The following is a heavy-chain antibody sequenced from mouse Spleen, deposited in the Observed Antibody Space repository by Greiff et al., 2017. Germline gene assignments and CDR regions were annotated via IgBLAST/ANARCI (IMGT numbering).Heavy chain of an antibody. CDR1: GYTFTDYE. Sequence: VQLQQSGAELVRPGASVTLSCKASGYTFTDYEMHWVKQTPVHGLEWIGAIDPETGGTAYNQKFKDKATLTVDKSSSTAYIQLSSLTSEDSAVYYCARWGRDYFDYWGQGTTLTVSS. J-gene: IGHJ2*01. CDR3: ARWGRDYFDY. CDR2: IDPETGGT. V-gene: IGHV1-15*01.